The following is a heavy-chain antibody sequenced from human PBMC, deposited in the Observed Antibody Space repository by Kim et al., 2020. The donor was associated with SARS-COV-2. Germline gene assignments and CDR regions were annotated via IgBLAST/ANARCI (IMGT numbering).Heavy chain of an antibody. CDR1: GGSISSYY. D-gene: IGHD6-19*01. V-gene: IGHV4-59*08. Sequence: SETLSLTCTVSGGSISSYYWSWIRQPPGKGLEWIGYIYYSGSTNYNPSLKSRVTISVDTSKNQFSLKLSSVTAADTAVYYCARHVGRQWLAFDYWGQGTLVTVSS. CDR2: IYYSGST. J-gene: IGHJ4*02. CDR3: ARHVGRQWLAFDY.